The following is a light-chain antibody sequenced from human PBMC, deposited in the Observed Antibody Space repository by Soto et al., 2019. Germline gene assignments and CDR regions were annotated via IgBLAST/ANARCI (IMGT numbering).Light chain of an antibody. Sequence: SYGLTQPPSVSVSPGQTASTTCGGDNIGTKSVHWYQQRPGQAPVLVVYDDKKRPSGIPERFSGSNSGNTATLTISRVETGDEADYYCQVCERFSDHNFVFGDGTKVTVL. J-gene: IGLJ1*01. CDR3: QVCERFSDHNFV. CDR1: NIGTKS. CDR2: DDK. V-gene: IGLV3-21*02.